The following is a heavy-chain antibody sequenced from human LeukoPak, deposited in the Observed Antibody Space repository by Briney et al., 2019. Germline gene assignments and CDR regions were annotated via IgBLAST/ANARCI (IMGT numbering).Heavy chain of an antibody. D-gene: IGHD2-2*01. Sequence: PSQTLSLTCTVSGGSISSGSYYWSWIRQPAGKGLEWIGRIYTSGSTNYNPSLKSRVTISVDTSKNQFSLKLSSVTAADTAVYYCARDLRCSSTSCYDYWGQGTLVTVSS. CDR1: GGSISSGSYY. V-gene: IGHV4-61*02. CDR2: IYTSGST. J-gene: IGHJ4*02. CDR3: ARDLRCSSTSCYDY.